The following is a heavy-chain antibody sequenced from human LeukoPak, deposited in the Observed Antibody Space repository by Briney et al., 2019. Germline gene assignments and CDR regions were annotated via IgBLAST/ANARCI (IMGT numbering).Heavy chain of an antibody. D-gene: IGHD1-26*01. CDR3: AANDDSGSYCKDY. CDR2: IYTSGST. J-gene: IGHJ4*02. CDR1: GGSISSGSYY. Sequence: SETLSLTCTVSGGSISSGSYYWSWIRQPAGKGLEWIGRIYTSGSTNYNPSLKSRVTISVDTSKNQFSLKLSSVTAADTAVYYCAANDDSGSYCKDYWGQGTLVTVSS. V-gene: IGHV4-61*02.